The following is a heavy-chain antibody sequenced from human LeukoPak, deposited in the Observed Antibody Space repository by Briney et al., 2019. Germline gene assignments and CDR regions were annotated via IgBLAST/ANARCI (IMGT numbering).Heavy chain of an antibody. D-gene: IGHD3-10*01. V-gene: IGHV4-34*01. Sequence: SETLSLTCAVYGGSFSGYYWSWIRQPPGKGLEWIGEINHSGSTNYNPSLKSRVTMSVDTSKNQFSLKLSSVTAADTAVYYCASIGWFGELLLDYWGQGTLVTVSS. CDR3: ASIGWFGELLLDY. J-gene: IGHJ4*02. CDR2: INHSGST. CDR1: GGSFSGYY.